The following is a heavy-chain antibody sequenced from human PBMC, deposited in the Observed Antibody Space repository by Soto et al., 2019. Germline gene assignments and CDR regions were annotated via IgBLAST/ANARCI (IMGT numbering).Heavy chain of an antibody. D-gene: IGHD3-3*01. CDR2: INHSGST. Sequence: LSLTCAVYGGSFSGYYWSWIRQPPGKGLEWIGEINHSGSTNYNPSLKSRVTISVDTSKNQFSLKLSSVTAADTAVYYCARGHTRFLEWLTTGNWFDPWGQGTLVTVSS. CDR3: ARGHTRFLEWLTTGNWFDP. J-gene: IGHJ5*02. CDR1: GGSFSGYY. V-gene: IGHV4-34*01.